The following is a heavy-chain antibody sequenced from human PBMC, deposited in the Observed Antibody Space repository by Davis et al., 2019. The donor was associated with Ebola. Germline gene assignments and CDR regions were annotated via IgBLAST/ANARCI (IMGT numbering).Heavy chain of an antibody. V-gene: IGHV5-10-1*01. Sequence: GESLKISCKGSGYSFTSYWISWVRQMPGKSLEWMGRIDPSDSYTNYSPSFQGHVTISADKSISTAYLQWSSLKASDTAMYYCASSPYYYYGMDVWGQGTTVTVSS. CDR2: IDPSDSYT. CDR1: GYSFTSYW. CDR3: ASSPYYYYGMDV. J-gene: IGHJ6*02.